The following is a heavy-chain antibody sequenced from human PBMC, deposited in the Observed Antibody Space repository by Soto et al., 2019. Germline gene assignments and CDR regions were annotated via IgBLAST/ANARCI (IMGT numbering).Heavy chain of an antibody. D-gene: IGHD5-12*01. V-gene: IGHV3-21*01. J-gene: IGHJ6*02. CDR2: ISSSSSYI. CDR1: GFTFSSYS. Sequence: EVQLVESGGGLVKPGGSLRLSCAASGFTFSSYSMNWVRQAPGKGLEWVSSISSSSSYIYYADSVKGRFTISRDNAKNSLYLQMNRLRAEDTAVYYCARDSMEMATIRSAGVYYYYGMDVWGQGTTVTVSS. CDR3: ARDSMEMATIRSAGVYYYYGMDV.